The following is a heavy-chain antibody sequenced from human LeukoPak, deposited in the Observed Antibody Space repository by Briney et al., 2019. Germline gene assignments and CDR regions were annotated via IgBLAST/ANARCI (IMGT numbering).Heavy chain of an antibody. Sequence: GGSLRLSCAASGFTFDDYAMHWVRQAPGKGLEWVSLISGDGGSTYYADSVKGRFTIYRDNSKNSLYLQMNSLRTEDTALYYCAKGEYSYGYCYFDYWGQGTLVTVSS. J-gene: IGHJ4*02. CDR3: AKGEYSYGYCYFDY. D-gene: IGHD5-18*01. V-gene: IGHV3-43*02. CDR1: GFTFDDYA. CDR2: ISGDGGST.